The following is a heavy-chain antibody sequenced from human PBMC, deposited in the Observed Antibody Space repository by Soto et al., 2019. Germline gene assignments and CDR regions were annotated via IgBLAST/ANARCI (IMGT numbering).Heavy chain of an antibody. D-gene: IGHD2-21*02. V-gene: IGHV1-46*01. CDR3: ARGGIVVVVTAALDY. J-gene: IGHJ4*02. CDR2: VNPSGGHT. CDR1: GDTFTDYY. Sequence: QVQLMQSGTEVKKPGASVKVSCKASGDTFTDYYIHWVRQAPGQGLEWMGTVNPSGGHTTYAQHFLGRVAMTRDTSASTLYMELTSLTSDAAAVYYWARGGIVVVVTAALDYWGQGTLVTVST.